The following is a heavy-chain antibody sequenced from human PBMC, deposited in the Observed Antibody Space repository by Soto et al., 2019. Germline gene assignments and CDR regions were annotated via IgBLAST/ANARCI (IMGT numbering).Heavy chain of an antibody. V-gene: IGHV3-23*01. D-gene: IGHD4-4*01. Sequence: EVQLLESGGGLVQPGGSLRLSCAASGFTFDNYGMSWVRQAPGKGLEWIGALTGAGGSTYNAESVKGRFTISRDNSKKTVYLQVDSLRVEDTAVYYCAKGHSDSFGNYDYFGMDVWGQGTTVTVSS. CDR2: LTGAGGST. CDR3: AKGHSDSFGNYDYFGMDV. J-gene: IGHJ6*02. CDR1: GFTFDNYG.